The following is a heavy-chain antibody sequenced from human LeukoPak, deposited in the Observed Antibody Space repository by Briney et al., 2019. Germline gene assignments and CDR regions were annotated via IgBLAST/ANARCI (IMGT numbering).Heavy chain of an antibody. Sequence: ASVKVSCKASGYTFTSYDINWVRQAPGQGLEWMGWMNPNSGNTGYAQKFQGRVTMTRNTSISTAYMEPSSLRSEDTAVYYCAKTGIAVADGAFDIWGQGTMVTVSS. D-gene: IGHD6-19*01. CDR1: GYTFTSYD. CDR2: MNPNSGNT. V-gene: IGHV1-8*01. CDR3: AKTGIAVADGAFDI. J-gene: IGHJ3*02.